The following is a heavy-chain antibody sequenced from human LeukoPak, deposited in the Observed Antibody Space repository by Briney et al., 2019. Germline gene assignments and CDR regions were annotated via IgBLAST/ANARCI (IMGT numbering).Heavy chain of an antibody. V-gene: IGHV4-59*01. CDR3: ARTPAVAGPFDY. CDR2: IYYSGST. Sequence: SETLSLTCTVSGGSISGYYWSWIRQPPGKGLEWIGQIYYSGSTKYNPSLKSRVTISVDTSKNQFSLRLSSVTAADTAVYYCARTPAVAGPFDYWGQGTLVTVSS. D-gene: IGHD6-19*01. CDR1: GGSISGYY. J-gene: IGHJ4*02.